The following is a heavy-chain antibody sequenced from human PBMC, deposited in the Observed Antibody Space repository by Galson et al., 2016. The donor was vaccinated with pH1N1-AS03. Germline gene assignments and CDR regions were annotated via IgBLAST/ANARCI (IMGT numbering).Heavy chain of an antibody. Sequence: SVKVSCKASGGTFGSYAVSWVRQAPGQGLEWMGGIIPIFGTRHYAQRFQGRVTITADESTTTASMELSSLRFEDTAMYYCARDVSGSYGLDYWGQVTQVTVSS. CDR3: ARDVSGSYGLDY. J-gene: IGHJ4*02. CDR1: GGTFGSYA. D-gene: IGHD1-26*01. CDR2: IIPIFGTR. V-gene: IGHV1-69*13.